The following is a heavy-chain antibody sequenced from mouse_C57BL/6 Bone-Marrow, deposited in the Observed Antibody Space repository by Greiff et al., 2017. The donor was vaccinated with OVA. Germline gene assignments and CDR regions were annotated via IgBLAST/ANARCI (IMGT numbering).Heavy chain of an antibody. J-gene: IGHJ3*01. Sequence: DVHLVESGGGLVKPGGSLKLSCAASGFTFSSYAMSWVRQTPEKRLEWVATISDGGSYTYYPDNVKGRFTISRDNAKNNLYLQMSHLKSEDTAMYYGARDKGGAYWGQGTLVTVSA. CDR3: ARDKGGAY. CDR2: ISDGGSYT. V-gene: IGHV5-4*01. D-gene: IGHD1-1*02. CDR1: GFTFSSYA.